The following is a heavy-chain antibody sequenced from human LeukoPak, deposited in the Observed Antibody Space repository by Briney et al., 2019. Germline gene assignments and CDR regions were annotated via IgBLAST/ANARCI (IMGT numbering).Heavy chain of an antibody. V-gene: IGHV3-64D*06. D-gene: IGHD6-19*01. CDR2: INSNGDTT. CDR3: VKDQSTGWRHFDY. Sequence: GGSLRLSSSASGFTFSSYAMHWVRQAPGKGLEHVSAINSNGDTTYYADSVKGRFTISRDNSKNTLSLQMSSLRAEDTAVYYCVKDQSTGWRHFDYWGQGTLVTVSS. CDR1: GFTFSSYA. J-gene: IGHJ4*02.